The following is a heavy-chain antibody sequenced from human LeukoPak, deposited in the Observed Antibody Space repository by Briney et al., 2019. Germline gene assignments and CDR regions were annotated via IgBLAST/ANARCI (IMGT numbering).Heavy chain of an antibody. CDR1: GFTFSGYN. J-gene: IGHJ4*02. CDR2: ISSSSNYI. D-gene: IGHD6-19*01. CDR3: ARGIAVADY. Sequence: GGSLRLSCAASGFTFSGYNMNWVRQAPGKGLEWVSFISSSSNYIYYADSVKGRFTISRDNAKNSLYLQMNSLRAEDTAVYYCARGIAVADYWGQGTLVTVSS. V-gene: IGHV3-21*01.